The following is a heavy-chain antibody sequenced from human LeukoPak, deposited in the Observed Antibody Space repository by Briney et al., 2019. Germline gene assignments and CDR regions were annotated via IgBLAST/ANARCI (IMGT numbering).Heavy chain of an antibody. D-gene: IGHD4-23*01. Sequence: SETLSLTCTVSGVSISNYYWSWLRQPPGEGLEWLGYIYYSGTTNYSPSLRSRVTMSVDTSKNQFSLKLSSVTAADTAVYYCARHVFRGGGNSIFDYWGQGTLVTVSS. CDR3: ARHVFRGGGNSIFDY. CDR1: GVSISNYY. CDR2: IYYSGTT. J-gene: IGHJ4*02. V-gene: IGHV4-59*08.